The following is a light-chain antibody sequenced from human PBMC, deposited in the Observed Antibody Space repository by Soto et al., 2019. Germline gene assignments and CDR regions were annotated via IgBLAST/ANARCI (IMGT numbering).Light chain of an antibody. J-gene: IGLJ3*02. Sequence: QSVLTQPASVSGSPGQSITISCTGTSSNIGFYNLVSWYQQHPGNAPKFIIYEVTKRPSGVSSRFSGSKSGNTASLTISGLQPEDEAEYYCCSPAGAMTWVFGGGTKLTVL. CDR2: EVT. V-gene: IGLV2-23*02. CDR1: SSNIGFYNL. CDR3: CSPAGAMTWV.